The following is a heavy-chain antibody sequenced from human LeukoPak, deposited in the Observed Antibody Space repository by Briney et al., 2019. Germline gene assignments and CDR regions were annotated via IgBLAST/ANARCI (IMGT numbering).Heavy chain of an antibody. CDR2: IDAGNGNT. V-gene: IGHV1-3*03. Sequence: GASVKVSCKASGYTFTSYAMHWVRQAPGQRLEWMGWIDAGNGNTKYSQEFQGRVTITRDTSASTAYMELSSLRSEDMAVYYCARGSQGYGDLDYWGQGTLVTVSS. CDR1: GYTFTSYA. CDR3: ARGSQGYGDLDY. D-gene: IGHD4-17*01. J-gene: IGHJ4*02.